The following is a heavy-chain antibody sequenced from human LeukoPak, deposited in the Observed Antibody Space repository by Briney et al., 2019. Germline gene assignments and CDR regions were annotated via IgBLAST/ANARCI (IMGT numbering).Heavy chain of an antibody. CDR2: INPNSGDT. V-gene: IGHV1-2*02. CDR3: ASSDILTGYYSPFDY. J-gene: IGHJ4*02. D-gene: IGHD3-9*01. Sequence: ASVKVSCKASGYTFTGYYMHWVRQAPGQGLEWMGWINPNSGDTNYAQKFQGRVTMTRDTSISTAYMELSRLRSDDTAVYYCASSDILTGYYSPFDYWGQGTLVTVSS. CDR1: GYTFTGYY.